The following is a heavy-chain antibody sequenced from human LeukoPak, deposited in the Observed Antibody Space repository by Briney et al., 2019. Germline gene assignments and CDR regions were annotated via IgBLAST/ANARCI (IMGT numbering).Heavy chain of an antibody. D-gene: IGHD3-10*01. V-gene: IGHV3-48*04. Sequence: PGGSLRLSCAASGFTFSSYWMSWVRQAPGKGLEWVSHISSSGSTIHYADSVKGRFTISRDNAKNSLYLQMNSLGAEDTAVYYCARDGRVTMVRGVSPTALFDIWGQGTMVTVSS. CDR1: GFTFSSYW. J-gene: IGHJ3*02. CDR3: ARDGRVTMVRGVSPTALFDI. CDR2: ISSSGSTI.